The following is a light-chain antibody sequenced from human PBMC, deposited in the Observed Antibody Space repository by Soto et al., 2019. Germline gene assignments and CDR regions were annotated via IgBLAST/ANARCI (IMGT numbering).Light chain of an antibody. CDR1: QSINDN. Sequence: EIVMTQSPATLSVSPGERATISCRASQSINDNLAWYQQKPGQAPRLLMFRTSTRATGFPARFSGSGSGTEFTLTISSLQPDDFATYYCQHYSLVWAFGQGTKVDIK. J-gene: IGKJ1*01. CDR2: RTS. V-gene: IGKV3-15*01. CDR3: QHYSLVWA.